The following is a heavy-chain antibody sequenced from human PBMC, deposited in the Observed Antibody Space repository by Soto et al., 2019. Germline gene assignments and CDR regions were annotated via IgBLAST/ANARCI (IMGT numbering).Heavy chain of an antibody. CDR2: INPRISRA. D-gene: IGHD2-21*01. Sequence: QVQLVQSGAEVKKPGGSVKLSCQTSGYTLANYDLHWVRQAPGQGLEWMAMINPRISRANYAQEFSGRIHGALEPSTGQGFLELNRLAFGDTGVFFFGRPAPYMLFPYYDVWGRGTLVSVS. V-gene: IGHV1-46*01. CDR1: GYTLANYD. CDR3: GRPAPYMLFPYYDV. J-gene: IGHJ2*01.